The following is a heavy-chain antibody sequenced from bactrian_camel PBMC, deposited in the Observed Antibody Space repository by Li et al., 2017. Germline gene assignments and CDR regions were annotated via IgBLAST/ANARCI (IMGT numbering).Heavy chain of an antibody. CDR1: GFTFSSYA. CDR2: INSPGSGT. J-gene: IGHJ4*01. CDR3: AADIFPCHTPATLTRISAEY. D-gene: IGHD1*01. V-gene: IGHV3S40*01. Sequence: VQLVESGGGLVQPGGSLRLSCAASGFTFSSYAMGWVRQAPGKGLEWVATINSPGSGTYYTETVKGRFTISRDNAKNMVYLQMNSLKPEDTAMYYCAADIFPCHTPATLTRISAEYWGQGTQVTVS.